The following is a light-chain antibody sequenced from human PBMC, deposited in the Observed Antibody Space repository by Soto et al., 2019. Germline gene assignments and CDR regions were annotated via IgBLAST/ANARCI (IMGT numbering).Light chain of an antibody. V-gene: IGKV3-20*01. Sequence: EIVMTQSPATLSLSPGERATLSCRASQTIDNTLAWYQRKPGQDPRLLIYGASNRATGIPDRFSVSGSGTDFTLTISRLEPEDFAVYYCQQYGSSGTFGQGTKVDIK. CDR1: QTIDNT. CDR2: GAS. CDR3: QQYGSSGT. J-gene: IGKJ1*01.